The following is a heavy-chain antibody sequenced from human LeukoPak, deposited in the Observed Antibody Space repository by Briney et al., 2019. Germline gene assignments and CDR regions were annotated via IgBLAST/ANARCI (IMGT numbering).Heavy chain of an antibody. CDR3: AKALAVYCDNTSCQHYFDY. V-gene: IGHV3-23*01. CDR2: ISDSGSST. Sequence: GGSLRLSCAASGFTFSSFAMSWVRQAPGKGLEWVSAISDSGSSTYYPDSVKGRFTISRDNSKNTLSLQMNSLSAEDTAMYYCAKALAVYCDNTSCQHYFDYWGQGTLVTVSS. D-gene: IGHD2-2*01. J-gene: IGHJ4*02. CDR1: GFTFSSFA.